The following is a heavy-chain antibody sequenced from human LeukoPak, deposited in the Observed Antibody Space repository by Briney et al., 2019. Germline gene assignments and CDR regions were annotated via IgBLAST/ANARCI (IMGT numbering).Heavy chain of an antibody. V-gene: IGHV3-48*01. CDR2: ISVSSSTI. J-gene: IGHJ4*02. Sequence: GGSLRLSCTASGFSFGSYGMHWVRQAPGKGLQWISYISVSSSTINYADSVRGRFTTSRDNAKNSLFLQLTSLRAEDTGFYYCARGGYYYDAYDSVDYWGQGTLVTVSS. CDR3: ARGGYYYDAYDSVDY. CDR1: GFSFGSYG. D-gene: IGHD3-22*01.